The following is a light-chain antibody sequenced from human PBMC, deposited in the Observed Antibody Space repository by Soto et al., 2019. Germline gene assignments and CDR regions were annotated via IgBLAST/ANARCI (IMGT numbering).Light chain of an antibody. V-gene: IGKV3-20*01. CDR1: QSVSGSY. CDR2: GAS. CDR3: QQYGSSPGT. J-gene: IGKJ1*01. Sequence: EIVLTQSPGTLSLSPGERVTLSCRASQSVSGSYFAWYQQKPGQPPRLLIYGASSRASGIPDRFSGSGSGTDFTLTISRLEPEDFAVYYCQQYGSSPGTFGQGTKVEIK.